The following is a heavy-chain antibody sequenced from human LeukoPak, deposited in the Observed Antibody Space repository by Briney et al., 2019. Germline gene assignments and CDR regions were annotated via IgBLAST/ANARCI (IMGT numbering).Heavy chain of an antibody. CDR1: GFKFDDYA. Sequence: TGRSLILSCAASGFKFDDYAMHWVRLGPGKGLEWVSGISWSSGHMDYADSVKGRFTISRDNAKNSLYLQMDSLRPEDTALYYCARSVVVVAATPTHFDLWGRGTQVTVSS. D-gene: IGHD2-15*01. CDR2: ISWSSGHM. CDR3: ARSVVVVAATPTHFDL. J-gene: IGHJ2*01. V-gene: IGHV3-9*01.